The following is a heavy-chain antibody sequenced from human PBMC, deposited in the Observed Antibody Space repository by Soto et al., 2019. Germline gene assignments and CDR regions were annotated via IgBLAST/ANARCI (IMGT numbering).Heavy chain of an antibody. J-gene: IGHJ4*02. CDR2: IIPILGIA. Sequence: QVQLVQSGAEVKKPGSSVKVSCKASGGTFSSYTISWVRQAPGQGLEWMGRIIPILGIANYAQKFQGRVTITADKSTSTADMEVSSLRSEDTALYYCARGRYSSGWYGTNDYWGQGTLVTVSS. V-gene: IGHV1-69*02. D-gene: IGHD6-19*01. CDR3: ARGRYSSGWYGTNDY. CDR1: GGTFSSYT.